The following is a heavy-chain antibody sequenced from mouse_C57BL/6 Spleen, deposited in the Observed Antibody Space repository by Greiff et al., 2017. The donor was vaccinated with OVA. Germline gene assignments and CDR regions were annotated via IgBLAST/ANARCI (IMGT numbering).Heavy chain of an antibody. Sequence: VKLVESGPELVRPGVSVKISCKGSGYTFTDYAMHWVKQSHAKSLEWIGVISTYYGDASYNQKFKDKATMTVDKSSSTAYMELARLTSEDSAVYYCARRCYSNPWFAYWGQGTLVTVSA. CDR1: GYTFTDYA. D-gene: IGHD2-5*01. V-gene: IGHV1-67*01. CDR2: ISTYYGDA. CDR3: ARRCYSNPWFAY. J-gene: IGHJ3*01.